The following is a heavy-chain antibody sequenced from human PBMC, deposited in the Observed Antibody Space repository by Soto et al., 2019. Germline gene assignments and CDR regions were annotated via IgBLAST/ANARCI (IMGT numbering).Heavy chain of an antibody. D-gene: IGHD1-26*01. CDR2: SRNKANSYST. Sequence: EVQLVESGGGLVQPGGSLRLSCAASGSTFSDHYMDWVRQAPGKGLEWVGRSRNKANSYSTEYAASVKGRFTISRDESKISLYLQMNSLKTEDTSLYYCARFSGSYTRGLDYWGQGTLVTVSS. V-gene: IGHV3-72*01. CDR3: ARFSGSYTRGLDY. CDR1: GSTFSDHY. J-gene: IGHJ4*02.